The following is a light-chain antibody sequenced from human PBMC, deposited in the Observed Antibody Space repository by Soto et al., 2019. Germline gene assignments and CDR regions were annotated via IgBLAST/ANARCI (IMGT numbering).Light chain of an antibody. Sequence: QSVLTQPPSVSGAPGQRVSISCTGSSSNIGADYDLHCXXQLPXTAPTRLIYGDNNRPSGVPDRFSGSKSGSSASLAISGLQDEDEADYYCSSYTDSSNYVFGTGTKVTVL. CDR1: SSNIGADYD. J-gene: IGLJ1*01. CDR2: GDN. V-gene: IGLV1-40*01. CDR3: SSYTDSSNYV.